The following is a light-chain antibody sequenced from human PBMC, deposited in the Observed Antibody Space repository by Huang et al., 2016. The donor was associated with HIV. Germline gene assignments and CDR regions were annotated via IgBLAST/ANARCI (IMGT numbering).Light chain of an antibody. CDR2: DAS. Sequence: DIQMTQSPSSLSASVGDRVTITCQASQDINNYLNWYQQKPGKAPKLLISDASKLETGVPSRFSGTGSGTDFAFTISSLQPEDIATYYCQQYDNLPYTFGQGTKLDTK. V-gene: IGKV1-33*01. CDR3: QQYDNLPYT. J-gene: IGKJ2*01. CDR1: QDINNY.